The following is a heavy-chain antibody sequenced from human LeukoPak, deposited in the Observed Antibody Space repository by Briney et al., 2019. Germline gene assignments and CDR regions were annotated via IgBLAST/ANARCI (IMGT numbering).Heavy chain of an antibody. J-gene: IGHJ4*02. D-gene: IGHD2-15*01. CDR2: INPNSGGT. Sequence: ASVKVSXKTSGYTFIGYYMHWVRQAPGQELEWMGWINPNSGGTHSAQKFQGRVTMTRDTSISTGYIELSRLRSDDTAVYYCARGIVVVVAATQDYWGQGTLVTVSS. CDR3: ARGIVVVVAATQDY. V-gene: IGHV1-2*02. CDR1: GYTFIGYY.